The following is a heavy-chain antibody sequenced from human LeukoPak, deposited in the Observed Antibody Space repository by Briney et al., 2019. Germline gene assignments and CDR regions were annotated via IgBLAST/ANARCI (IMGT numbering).Heavy chain of an antibody. Sequence: GGSLRLSCAASGFTFSSYWMSWVRQAPGKGLEWVANIEKDGSRKNYVDSVKGRFTISRDNAENSLYLQMSSLRVEDTAMYYCARSLWPEDYWGQGTLVTVSS. J-gene: IGHJ4*02. CDR3: ARSLWPEDY. V-gene: IGHV3-7*01. D-gene: IGHD1-14*01. CDR1: GFTFSSYW. CDR2: IEKDGSRK.